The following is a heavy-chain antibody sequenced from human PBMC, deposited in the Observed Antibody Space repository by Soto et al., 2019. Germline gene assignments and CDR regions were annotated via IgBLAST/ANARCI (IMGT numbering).Heavy chain of an antibody. CDR3: ARDSAGYSSGWGDTFDI. J-gene: IGHJ3*02. V-gene: IGHV1-18*04. Sequence: ASVKVSCKASGYTFTSYGISWVRQAPGQGLEWMGWISAYNGNTNYAQKLQGRVTMTTDTSTSTAYMELRSLRSDDTAVYYCARDSAGYSSGWGDTFDIWGQGTMVTVSS. CDR1: GYTFTSYG. D-gene: IGHD6-19*01. CDR2: ISAYNGNT.